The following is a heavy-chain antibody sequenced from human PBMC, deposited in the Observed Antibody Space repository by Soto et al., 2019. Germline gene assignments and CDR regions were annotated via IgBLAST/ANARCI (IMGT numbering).Heavy chain of an antibody. D-gene: IGHD3-9*01. CDR2: ISYDGSNK. J-gene: IGHJ6*04. CDR1: GFSFSSYC. Sequence: PGGTLRLSCAVSGFSFSSYCMHWVRQAPGKGLEWVAVISYDGSNKYYAYSVKGRFTISRDHSKNTLYLQMNRLRVEETDVYYCANPIYAGYYNEDMHVWRKGPTVTV. V-gene: IGHV3-30*18. CDR3: ANPIYAGYYNEDMHV.